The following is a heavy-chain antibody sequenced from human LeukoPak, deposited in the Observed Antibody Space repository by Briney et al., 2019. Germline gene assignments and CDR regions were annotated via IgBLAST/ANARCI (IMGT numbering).Heavy chain of an antibody. J-gene: IGHJ5*02. Sequence: SETLSLACTVSGGSISSSSYYWGWIRQPPGKGLEWIGSIYYSGSTYYNPSLKSRVTISVDTSKNQFSLKLSSVTAADTAVYYCARSSRQQLGKNWFDPWGQGTLVTVSS. CDR3: ARSSRQQLGKNWFDP. CDR1: GGSISSSSYY. CDR2: IYYSGST. D-gene: IGHD6-13*01. V-gene: IGHV4-39*07.